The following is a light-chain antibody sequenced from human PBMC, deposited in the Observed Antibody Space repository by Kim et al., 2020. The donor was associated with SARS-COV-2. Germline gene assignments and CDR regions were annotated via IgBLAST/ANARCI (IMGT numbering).Light chain of an antibody. CDR1: QSVSSS. CDR3: HQRIKWPLT. J-gene: IGKJ4*01. Sequence: EIVLSQSPATLSLSPGERATLSCRASQSVSSSFASYQQKTGQSPRLLIYDASNRAAGIPARFSGSGSGADFTLTISSLGPEDFAVYYCHQRIKWPLTFGGGTKVDSK. V-gene: IGKV3-11*01. CDR2: DAS.